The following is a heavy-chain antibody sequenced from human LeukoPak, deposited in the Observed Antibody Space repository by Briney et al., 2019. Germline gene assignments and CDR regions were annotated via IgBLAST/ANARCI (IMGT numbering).Heavy chain of an antibody. V-gene: IGHV3-21*04. D-gene: IGHD2-8*02. J-gene: IGHJ4*02. CDR3: ATYRQVLLPFES. Sequence: GGSLRLSCSASGFTFSRYSMNWVRQAPGKGLEWVSSISSSSYIYYADSVKGRFTISRDNAKNSLYLQMNSLRAEDTAIYYCATYRQVLLPFESWGQGTLVTVSS. CDR2: ISSSSYI. CDR1: GFTFSRYS.